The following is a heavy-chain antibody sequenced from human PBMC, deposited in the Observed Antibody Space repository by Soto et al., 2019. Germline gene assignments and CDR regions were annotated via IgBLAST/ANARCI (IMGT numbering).Heavy chain of an antibody. Sequence: SETLSLTCTVSGGSISSYYWSWIRQPPWKGLEWIGYIYYSGSTNYNPSLKSRVTISVDTSKNQFSLKLSSVTAADTAVYYCASNTLSITGTISAFDIWGQGTMVTVSS. CDR2: IYYSGST. CDR1: GGSISSYY. J-gene: IGHJ3*02. D-gene: IGHD1-7*01. V-gene: IGHV4-59*01. CDR3: ASNTLSITGTISAFDI.